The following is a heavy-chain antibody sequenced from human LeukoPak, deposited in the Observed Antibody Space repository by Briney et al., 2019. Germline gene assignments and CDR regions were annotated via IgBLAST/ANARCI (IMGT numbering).Heavy chain of an antibody. CDR1: GGTFISYA. V-gene: IGHV1-2*02. CDR3: ARDYGGNSREYEDY. Sequence: GASVKVSCKASGGTFISYAISWVRQAPGQGLEWMGWINPNSGGTNYAQKFQGRVTMTRDTSISTAYMELSRLRSDDTAVYYCARDYGGNSREYEDYWGQGTLVTVSS. D-gene: IGHD4-23*01. CDR2: INPNSGGT. J-gene: IGHJ4*02.